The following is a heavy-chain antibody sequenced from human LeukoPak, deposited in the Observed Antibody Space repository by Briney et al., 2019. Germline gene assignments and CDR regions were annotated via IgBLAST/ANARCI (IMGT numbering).Heavy chain of an antibody. CDR2: IKQDGSEK. CDR3: ARFLPTYYYDSSGYDY. CDR1: GFTFSSYW. Sequence: PGGSLRLSCAASGFTFSSYWMSWVRQAPGKGLEWVANIKQDGSEKYYVDSVKGRFTISRDNAKNSLYLQMNSLRAEDTAVYYCARFLPTYYYDSSGYDYWGQGTLATVSS. J-gene: IGHJ4*02. V-gene: IGHV3-7*01. D-gene: IGHD3-22*01.